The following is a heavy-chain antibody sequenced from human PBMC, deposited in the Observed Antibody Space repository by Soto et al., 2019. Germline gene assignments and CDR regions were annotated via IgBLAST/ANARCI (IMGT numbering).Heavy chain of an antibody. CDR2: ISYDGSNK. J-gene: IGHJ4*02. CDR1: GLTFSAYP. Sequence: GGSLRLSCAASGLTFSAYPMNWVRQAPGKGLEWVAVISYDGSNKYYADSVKGRFTISRDNSKNTLYLQMNSLRAEDTAVFYCARDPGSGWPPFDYWGQGTLVTVSS. CDR3: ARDPGSGWPPFDY. D-gene: IGHD6-19*01. V-gene: IGHV3-30-3*01.